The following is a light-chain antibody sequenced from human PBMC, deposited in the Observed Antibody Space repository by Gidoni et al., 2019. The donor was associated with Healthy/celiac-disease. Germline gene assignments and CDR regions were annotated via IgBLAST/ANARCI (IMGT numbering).Light chain of an antibody. V-gene: IGKV3-11*01. CDR1: QSVSSY. CDR3: QQRGGT. Sequence: EFVLTQSPATLSLSPGERATLSCRASQSVSSYLAWYQQKPGQAPRLLIYDASNRATGIPARFSGSGSGTDFTLTISSLEPEDFAVYYCQQRGGTFXQXTKVEIK. J-gene: IGKJ1*01. CDR2: DAS.